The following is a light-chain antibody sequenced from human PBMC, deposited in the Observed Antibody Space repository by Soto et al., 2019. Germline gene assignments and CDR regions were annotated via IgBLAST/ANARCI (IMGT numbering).Light chain of an antibody. CDR1: SSNIGRRA. CDR2: GND. CDR3: ASWDDNLNGYV. J-gene: IGLJ1*01. Sequence: QSVLTQPPSASGTPGQTITMSCSGGSSNIGRRAVNWYQQFPGAAPKLLIYGNDQRPSGVPGRFSGSKSSTSASLAISGLQSDDEADYYCASWDDNLNGYVFGAGTKVTVL. V-gene: IGLV1-44*01.